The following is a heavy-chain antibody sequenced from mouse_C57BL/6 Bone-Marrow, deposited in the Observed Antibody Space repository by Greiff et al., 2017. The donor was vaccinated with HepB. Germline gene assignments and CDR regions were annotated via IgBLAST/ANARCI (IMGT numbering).Heavy chain of an antibody. V-gene: IGHV1-64*01. J-gene: IGHJ2*01. D-gene: IGHD1-1*01. CDR2: IHPNSGST. Sequence: QVQLKQPGAELVKPGASVKLYCKASGYTFTSYWMHWVKQRPGQGLEWIGMIHPNSGSTNYNEKFKSKATLTVDKSSSTAYMQLSSLTSEDSAVYYCARFADGSSYDWGQGTTLTVSS. CDR1: GYTFTSYW. CDR3: ARFADGSSYD.